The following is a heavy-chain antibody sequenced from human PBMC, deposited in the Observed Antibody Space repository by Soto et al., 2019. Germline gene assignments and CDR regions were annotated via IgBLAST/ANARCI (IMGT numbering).Heavy chain of an antibody. J-gene: IGHJ4*02. Sequence: PSETLSLTCTVSGGSISSSTYYWGWIRQPPGKGLNWIGSIYYSGSAYYNPSLKSRVTISVDTSKNQFSLKLHSVTAADTAVYYCATWEPRSVFLDHWGQGALVTVSS. D-gene: IGHD1-26*01. V-gene: IGHV4-39*01. CDR3: ATWEPRSVFLDH. CDR2: IYYSGSA. CDR1: GGSISSSTYY.